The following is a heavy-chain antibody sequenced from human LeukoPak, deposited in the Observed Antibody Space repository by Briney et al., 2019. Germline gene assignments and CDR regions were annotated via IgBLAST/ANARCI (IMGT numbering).Heavy chain of an antibody. V-gene: IGHV4-59*12. CDR2: IYYSGST. J-gene: IGHJ3*02. D-gene: IGHD2-2*01. CDR3: ARGVVPAATSHCAFDI. Sequence: SETLSLTCTVSGGSISSYYWSWIRQPPGKGLEWIGYIYYSGSTNYNPSLKSRVTISVDTSKNQFSLKLSSVTAADTAVYYCARGVVPAATSHCAFDIWGQGTMVTVSS. CDR1: GGSISSYY.